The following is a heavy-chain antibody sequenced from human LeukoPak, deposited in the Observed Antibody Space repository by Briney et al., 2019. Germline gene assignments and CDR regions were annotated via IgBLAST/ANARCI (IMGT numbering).Heavy chain of an antibody. CDR3: ARGTYCSSTFCPLDY. D-gene: IGHD2-2*01. CDR1: GYTFTTYF. Sequence: ASVKVSCKASGYTFTTYFMHWVRQAPGQRPEWMGMINPITGTPTYAQNFHGRVTMTRDMSTSTVYMELSSLRSEDTAVYSCARGTYCSSTFCPLDYWGQGTPVTVSS. CDR2: INPITGTP. V-gene: IGHV1-46*01. J-gene: IGHJ4*02.